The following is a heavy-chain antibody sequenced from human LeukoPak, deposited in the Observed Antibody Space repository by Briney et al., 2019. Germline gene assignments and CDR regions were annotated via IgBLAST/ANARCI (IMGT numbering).Heavy chain of an antibody. CDR1: GYTFIDYY. V-gene: IGHV1-2*02. Sequence: ASVKVSCKASGYTFIDYYMHWVRQAPGQGLEWVGYINPKDGGTKYAQKFQGRVTMTRDTSITTAYMELSSLTSDDTAVYYCAREIVVVPAATDDYWGQGTLVTVSS. CDR2: INPKDGGT. J-gene: IGHJ4*02. D-gene: IGHD2-2*01. CDR3: AREIVVVPAATDDY.